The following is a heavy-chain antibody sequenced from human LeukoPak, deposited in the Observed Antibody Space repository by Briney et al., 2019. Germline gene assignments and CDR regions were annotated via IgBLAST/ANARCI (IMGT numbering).Heavy chain of an antibody. Sequence: PSETLSLTCTVSVGSISSYYWIWIRQPPGKGLEWIGNIYYSGSTNYSPSLKSRVTISIDTSRNQFSLKLTSVTAADTAVYYCAKSNGYGLVDIWGQGTMVTVSS. J-gene: IGHJ3*02. D-gene: IGHD3-10*01. CDR2: IYYSGST. CDR1: VGSISSYY. V-gene: IGHV4-59*12. CDR3: AKSNGYGLVDI.